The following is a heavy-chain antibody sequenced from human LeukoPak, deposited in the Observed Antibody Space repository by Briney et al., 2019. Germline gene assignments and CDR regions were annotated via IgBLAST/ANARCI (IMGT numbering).Heavy chain of an antibody. Sequence: GESLKISCKGSGYSFTSYWSSWVRQMPGKGLEWMGRIDPSDSYTSYSPSFQGHVTISADKSISTAYLQWSSLKASDTAMYYCATSHYGSGSYYSIWGQGTLVTVSS. CDR3: ATSHYGSGSYYSI. CDR2: IDPSDSYT. CDR1: GYSFTSYW. J-gene: IGHJ4*02. V-gene: IGHV5-10-1*01. D-gene: IGHD3-10*01.